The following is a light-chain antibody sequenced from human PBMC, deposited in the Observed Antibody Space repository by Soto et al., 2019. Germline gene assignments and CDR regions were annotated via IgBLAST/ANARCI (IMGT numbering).Light chain of an antibody. CDR3: RSYAGSDNGDV. J-gene: IGLJ1*01. Sequence: QSVLTQPPSASGSPGQSVTISCTGTSSDVGGYNFVSWYQQHPGKAPKLIIFEVSKRPSGVPDRFSGSKSGNTASLTVSGLQAEDEADYYCRSYAGSDNGDVFGTGTKVTVL. CDR1: SSDVGGYNF. V-gene: IGLV2-8*01. CDR2: EVS.